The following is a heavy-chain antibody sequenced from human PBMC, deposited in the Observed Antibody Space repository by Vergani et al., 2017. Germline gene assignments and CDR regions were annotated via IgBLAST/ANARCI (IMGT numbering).Heavy chain of an antibody. CDR2: ISNSGNTI. V-gene: IGHV3-11*01. D-gene: IGHD4-11*01. Sequence: QVQLVESGGGLVKPGGSLRLSCAASGFSFSDHYMTWIRQAPGKGLEWVSYISNSGNTIEYADSVKGRFSISRDNAKSSLFLQMDSLRAEDTAVYYCARDRSDYNNYPGTFDIWGQGSMVTVSS. CDR3: ARDRSDYNNYPGTFDI. J-gene: IGHJ3*02. CDR1: GFSFSDHY.